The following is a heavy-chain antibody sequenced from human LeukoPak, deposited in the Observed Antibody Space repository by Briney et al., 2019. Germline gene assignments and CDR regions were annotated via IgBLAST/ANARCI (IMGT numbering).Heavy chain of an antibody. CDR2: IIPIFGTA. D-gene: IGHD1-7*01. J-gene: IGHJ5*02. CDR3: ARDNYAGANWFDP. Sequence: SVKVSCKASGGTFSSYAISWVRQAPGQGLEWMGGIIPIFGTANYAQKLQGRFTISTDESTSTAYMELSSLRSEDTAVYYCARDNYAGANWFDPWGQGTLVTVSS. CDR1: GGTFSSYA. V-gene: IGHV1-69*05.